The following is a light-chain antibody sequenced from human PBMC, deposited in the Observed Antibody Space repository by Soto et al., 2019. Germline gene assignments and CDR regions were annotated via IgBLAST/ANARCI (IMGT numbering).Light chain of an antibody. CDR1: SGHSSYA. CDR3: QTWGTGIRVV. CDR2: LNSDGSH. J-gene: IGLJ2*01. V-gene: IGLV4-69*01. Sequence: QPVLTQSPSASASLGASVKLTCTLSSGHSSYAIAWNQQQPEKGPRYLMKLNSDGSHSKGDGIPDRFSGSSSGAERYLTISSLQSEDEADYYCQTWGTGIRVVFGGGTKLTVL.